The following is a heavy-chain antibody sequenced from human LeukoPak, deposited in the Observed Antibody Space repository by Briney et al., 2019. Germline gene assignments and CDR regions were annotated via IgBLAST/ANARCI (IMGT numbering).Heavy chain of an antibody. D-gene: IGHD6-19*01. CDR2: INHSGST. J-gene: IGHJ4*02. Sequence: SETLSLTCTVSGYSISSGYYWGWIRQPPGKGLEWIGEINHSGSTNYNPSLKSRVTISVDTSKNQFSLKLSSVTAADTAVYYCARGVFTRSRRQQWLVYFDYWGQGTLVTVSS. CDR3: ARGVFTRSRRQQWLVYFDY. CDR1: GYSISSGYY. V-gene: IGHV4-38-2*02.